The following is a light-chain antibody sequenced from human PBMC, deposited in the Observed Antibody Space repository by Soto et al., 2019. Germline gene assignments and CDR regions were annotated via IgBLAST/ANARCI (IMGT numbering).Light chain of an antibody. CDR2: EVG. CDR1: STDVGGHHY. J-gene: IGLJ3*02. Sequence: QSALTQPASVSGSPGQSISISCTGTSTDVGGHHYVSWYQQHPGKAPKLLIYEVGNRPSGVSDRFSGSKPGNTASLTISGLQAEDDADYYCRVYGRGGTLVFGGGTKVTVL. CDR3: RVYGRGGTLV. V-gene: IGLV2-14*03.